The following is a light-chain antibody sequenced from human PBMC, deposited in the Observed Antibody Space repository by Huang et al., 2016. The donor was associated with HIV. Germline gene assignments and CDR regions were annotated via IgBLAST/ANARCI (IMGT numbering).Light chain of an antibody. J-gene: IGKJ1*01. Sequence: EILMTQSPAALSVSLGERATLSYRASQTVISNVAWYQQKPGQPPRRLVYDASTRATGVPARFSGSGSGTEFTLTISSLQSEDFASYYCQQYNDWPRTFGQGTKVEIK. V-gene: IGKV3-15*01. CDR2: DAS. CDR3: QQYNDWPRT. CDR1: QTVISN.